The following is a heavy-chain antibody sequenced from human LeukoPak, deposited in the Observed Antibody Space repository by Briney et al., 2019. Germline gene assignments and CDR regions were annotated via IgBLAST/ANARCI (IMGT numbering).Heavy chain of an antibody. J-gene: IGHJ4*02. V-gene: IGHV4-34*01. D-gene: IGHD2-21*02. CDR1: GGSFSGYY. Sequence: SETLSLTCAVYGGSFSGYYWSWIRQPPGKGLEWIGEINHSGSTNYNPSLTSRVTISVDTSKNQFSLKLSSVTAADTAVYYCARGWVTPPNYFDYWGQGGLVTVSS. CDR2: INHSGST. CDR3: ARGWVTPPNYFDY.